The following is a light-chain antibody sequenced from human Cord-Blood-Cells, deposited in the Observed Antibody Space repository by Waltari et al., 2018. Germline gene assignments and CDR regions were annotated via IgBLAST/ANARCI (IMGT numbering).Light chain of an antibody. V-gene: IGLV2-14*01. CDR2: EVS. J-gene: IGLJ2*01. CDR3: SSYTSSSTDVV. Sequence: QSALTQPASVAGSPGQSITISCTGTSSDVGGYNYVSCYQQHPGKAPKLLIYEVSNRPSGVSNRFSGSKSGNTASRTISGLQAEDEADYYCSSYTSSSTDVVFGGGTKLTVL. CDR1: SSDVGGYNY.